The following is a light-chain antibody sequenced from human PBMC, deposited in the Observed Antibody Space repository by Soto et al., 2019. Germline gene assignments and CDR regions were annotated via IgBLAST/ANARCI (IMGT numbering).Light chain of an antibody. V-gene: IGLV1-40*01. CDR3: QSYASSLSASV. CDR2: GNS. J-gene: IGLJ2*01. CDR1: SSNIGAGYD. Sequence: QSVLTQPPSVSGAPGQRVTISCTGSSSNIGAGYDVHWYQQLPGTAPKLLIYGNSNRPSGVPDRFSGSKSGTSASLAITGLQPEDEADYYCQSYASSLSASVFGGGTKLTVL.